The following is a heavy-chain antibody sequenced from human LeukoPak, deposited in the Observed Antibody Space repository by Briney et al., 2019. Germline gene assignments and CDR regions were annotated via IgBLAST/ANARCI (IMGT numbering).Heavy chain of an antibody. CDR2: INPSGGST. Sequence: ASVKVSCKASGYTFTSYYMHWVRQAPEQGLEWMGIINPSGGSTSYAQKFQGRVTMTRDMSPSTDYMGLSSLRAEDTGVDYCSRDPGYCSSTSCYGSYMDVWGKGTTVTVSS. V-gene: IGHV1-46*01. CDR3: SRDPGYCSSTSCYGSYMDV. D-gene: IGHD2-2*01. J-gene: IGHJ6*03. CDR1: GYTFTSYY.